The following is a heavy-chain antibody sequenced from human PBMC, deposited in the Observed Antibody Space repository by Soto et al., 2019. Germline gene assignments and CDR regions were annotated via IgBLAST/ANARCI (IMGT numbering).Heavy chain of an antibody. V-gene: IGHV3-33*01. CDR2: IWYDGSNK. Sequence: GGSLRLSCAASGFTFSSYGMHWVRQAPGKGLEWVAVIWYDGSNKYYADSVKGRFTISRDNSKNTLYLQMNSLRAEDTAVYYCARDPYSGYDFFDWFDPWGQGTLVTVSS. D-gene: IGHD5-12*01. CDR1: GFTFSSYG. J-gene: IGHJ5*02. CDR3: ARDPYSGYDFFDWFDP.